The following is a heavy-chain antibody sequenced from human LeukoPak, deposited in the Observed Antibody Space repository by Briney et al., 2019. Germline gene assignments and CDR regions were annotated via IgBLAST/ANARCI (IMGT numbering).Heavy chain of an antibody. D-gene: IGHD6-19*01. V-gene: IGHV3-7*01. CDR1: GFTFSSYW. J-gene: IGHJ4*02. Sequence: GGSLRLSCAASGFTFSSYWMSRVRQAPGKGLEWVANIKQDGSEKYYVDSVKGRFTISRDNAKNSLYLQMNSLRAEDTAVYYCARGNQWLVEHFDYWGQGTLVTVSS. CDR2: IKQDGSEK. CDR3: ARGNQWLVEHFDY.